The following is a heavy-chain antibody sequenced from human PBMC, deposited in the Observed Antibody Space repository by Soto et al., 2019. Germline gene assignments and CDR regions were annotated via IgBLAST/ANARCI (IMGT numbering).Heavy chain of an antibody. J-gene: IGHJ2*01. V-gene: IGHV3-23*01. CDR2: ISGSGGST. CDR3: AKRTTGWYFDL. CDR1: GFTFSSYA. Sequence: LRLSCAASGFTFSSYAMNWVRQAPGKGLEWVSVISGSGGSTYYADSVKGRFTISRDNSKNTLYLQMNSLRAEDTAVYYCAKRTTGWYFDLWGRGTLVTVSS.